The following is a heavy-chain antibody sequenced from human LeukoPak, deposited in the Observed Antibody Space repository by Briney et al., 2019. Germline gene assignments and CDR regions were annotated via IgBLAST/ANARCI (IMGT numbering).Heavy chain of an antibody. CDR3: ARLGTNRGAFDI. CDR2: IYHSGST. CDR1: GGSISSGGYY. D-gene: IGHD7-27*01. Sequence: PSETLSLICTVSGGSISSGGYYWSWIRQPPGKGLEWIGYIYHSGSTYYNPSLKSRVTISVDRSKNQFSLKLSSVTAADTAVYYCARLGTNRGAFDIWGQGTMVTVSS. V-gene: IGHV4-30-2*01. J-gene: IGHJ3*02.